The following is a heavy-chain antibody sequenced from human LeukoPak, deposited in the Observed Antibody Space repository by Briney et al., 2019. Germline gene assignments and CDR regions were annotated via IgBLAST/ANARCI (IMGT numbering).Heavy chain of an antibody. V-gene: IGHV3-30*02. CDR3: AKSGGYGDYNWFDP. J-gene: IGHJ5*02. Sequence: GGSLRLSCAASGFTFSSYGMHWVRQAPGKGLEWVAFVRYDGSNKYYADSVKGRFTISRDNSKNTLYLQMNSLRAEDTAVYYCAKSGGYGDYNWFDPWGQGTLVTVSS. D-gene: IGHD4-17*01. CDR2: VRYDGSNK. CDR1: GFTFSSYG.